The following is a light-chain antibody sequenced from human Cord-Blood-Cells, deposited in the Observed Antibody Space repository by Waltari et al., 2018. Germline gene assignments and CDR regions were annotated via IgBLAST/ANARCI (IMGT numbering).Light chain of an antibody. J-gene: IGLJ2*01. CDR1: SSDVGGYNY. V-gene: IGLV2-14*01. Sequence: QSALTQPASVSGSPAQSITISCTGTSSDVGGYNYVSWYQQQPGKAPKLMIYDVSKRPSGVSNRFSGSKSGNTASLTISGLQAEDEADYYCSSYTSSSTLVFGGGTKLTVL. CDR2: DVS. CDR3: SSYTSSSTLV.